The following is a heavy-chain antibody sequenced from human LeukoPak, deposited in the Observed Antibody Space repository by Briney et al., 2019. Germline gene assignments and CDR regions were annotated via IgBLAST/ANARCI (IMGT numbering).Heavy chain of an antibody. CDR1: GFTFSSYW. Sequence: GGSLRLSCAASGFTFSSYWMNWARQAPGKGLEWVASINHNGNVNYYVDSVKGRFTISRDNAKNSLYLEMSSLRVEDTAVYYCVRSAFHAGSGNYYDYWGQGTLVTVSS. CDR3: VRSAFHAGSGNYYDY. CDR2: INHNGNVN. D-gene: IGHD3-22*01. J-gene: IGHJ4*02. V-gene: IGHV3-7*01.